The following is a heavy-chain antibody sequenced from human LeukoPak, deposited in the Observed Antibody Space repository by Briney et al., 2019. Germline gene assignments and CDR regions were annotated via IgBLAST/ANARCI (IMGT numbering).Heavy chain of an antibody. CDR1: GYTFTSYD. D-gene: IGHD6-13*01. CDR3: ARVGYSSSWYGDDADY. Sequence: ASVKVSCKASGYTFTSYDINWVRQATGQGLEWMGWMNPNSGNTGYAQKFQGRVTMTRNTSISTAYMELSSLRSEDTAVYYCARVGYSSSWYGDDADYWGQGTLVTVSS. J-gene: IGHJ4*02. V-gene: IGHV1-8*01. CDR2: MNPNSGNT.